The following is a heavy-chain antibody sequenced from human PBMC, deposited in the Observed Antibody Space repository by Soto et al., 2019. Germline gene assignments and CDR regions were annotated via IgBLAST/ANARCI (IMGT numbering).Heavy chain of an antibody. CDR3: ARGDYDYVWGSYRPFDY. CDR1: GFTFTSYT. J-gene: IGHJ4*02. V-gene: IGHV3-21*01. CDR2: ISGNSVYI. Sequence: PGGSLRLSCAASGFTFTSYTMNWVRQAPGKGLEWVSSISGNSVYIFYADSAKGRFTISRDNAKNSLFLQMNSLRAEDTAVYYCARGDYDYVWGSYRPFDYWGQGTLVTVSS. D-gene: IGHD3-16*02.